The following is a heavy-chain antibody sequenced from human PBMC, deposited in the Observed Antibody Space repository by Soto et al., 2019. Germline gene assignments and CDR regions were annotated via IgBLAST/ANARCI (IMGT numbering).Heavy chain of an antibody. CDR1: GGSINNNHYY. CDR2: VSYSGTT. J-gene: IGHJ4*02. CDR3: ANMGTPATGLYYFDY. D-gene: IGHD5-18*01. V-gene: IGHV4-39*01. Sequence: SETLSLTCSVSGGSINNNHYYWGWVRQPPGKGLEWIGSVSYSGTTYYSPSLKSRVVTSIDTSKNQFSLNLSFVTAADTAVYYCANMGTPATGLYYFDYWGQGTLVTVSS.